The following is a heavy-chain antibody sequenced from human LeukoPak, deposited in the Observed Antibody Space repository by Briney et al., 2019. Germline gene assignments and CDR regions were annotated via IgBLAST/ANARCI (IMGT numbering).Heavy chain of an antibody. Sequence: ASVTVSCKASGYTFTSYDINWVRQATGQGLEWMGWMNPNSGNTGYAQKFQGRVTMTRNTSISTAYMELSSLRSEDTAVYYCASQGYYYDSSARGYGMDVWGQGTTVTVSS. D-gene: IGHD3-22*01. V-gene: IGHV1-8*01. J-gene: IGHJ6*02. CDR2: MNPNSGNT. CDR1: GYTFTSYD. CDR3: ASQGYYYDSSARGYGMDV.